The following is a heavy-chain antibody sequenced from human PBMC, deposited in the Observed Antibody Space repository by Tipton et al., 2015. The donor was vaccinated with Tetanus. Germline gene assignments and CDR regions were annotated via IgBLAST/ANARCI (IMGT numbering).Heavy chain of an antibody. Sequence: VQLVQSGGEVKKPGESLKISCKGSGYIFTNYWIGWVRQMPGKGLEWMGIIYPGDSDTRYSPSFQGQVTISVDKSINTAYLQWSLLKASDPSLFYCARAHCSDGVCNFDFWGQGALVTVAS. J-gene: IGHJ4*02. D-gene: IGHD2-8*01. CDR1: GYIFTNYW. CDR3: ARAHCSDGVCNFDF. CDR2: IYPGDSDT. V-gene: IGHV5-51*01.